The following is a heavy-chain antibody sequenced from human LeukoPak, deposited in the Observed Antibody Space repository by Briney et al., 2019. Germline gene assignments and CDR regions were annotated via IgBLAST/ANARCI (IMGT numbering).Heavy chain of an antibody. CDR1: GFTFSNYE. D-gene: IGHD2-2*01. Sequence: HPGGSLRLSCAASGFTFSNYEMNWVRQAPGKGLEWVAFIRYDGSNKYYADSVKGRSTISRDNSKNTLYLQMNSPRAEDTAVYYCAVVPAAKMGPEYYFDYWGQGTLVTVSS. J-gene: IGHJ4*02. CDR2: IRYDGSNK. CDR3: AVVPAAKMGPEYYFDY. V-gene: IGHV3-30*02.